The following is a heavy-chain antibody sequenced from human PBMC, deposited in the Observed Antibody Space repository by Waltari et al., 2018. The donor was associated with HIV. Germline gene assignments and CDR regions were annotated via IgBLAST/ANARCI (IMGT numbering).Heavy chain of an antibody. CDR1: GFIFTDFA. J-gene: IGHJ3*01. CDR3: VKDSGRAADVFDL. D-gene: IGHD3-10*01. V-gene: IGHV3-23*01. CDR2: IRGGGET. Sequence: PLLESGGGLVEPGGALRRSGAASGFIFTDFAMDWVRQAPGKGLEWVSAIRGGGETFYADSVKGRFTISRDNSKNTLYLQMNSLRADDAAVYYCVKDSGRAADVFDLWGQGTMVTVSS.